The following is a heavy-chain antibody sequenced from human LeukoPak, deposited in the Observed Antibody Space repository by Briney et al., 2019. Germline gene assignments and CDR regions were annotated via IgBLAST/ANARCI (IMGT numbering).Heavy chain of an antibody. J-gene: IGHJ3*02. Sequence: PGGSLRLSCAASGFTVSSNYMSWVRQAPGKGLEWVSVIYSGGSTYYADSVKGRFTISRDNSKNTLYLRMNSLRAEDTAVYYCARGIVGALDAFDIWGQGTMVTVSS. CDR2: IYSGGST. CDR1: GFTVSSNY. CDR3: ARGIVGALDAFDI. D-gene: IGHD1-26*01. V-gene: IGHV3-66*01.